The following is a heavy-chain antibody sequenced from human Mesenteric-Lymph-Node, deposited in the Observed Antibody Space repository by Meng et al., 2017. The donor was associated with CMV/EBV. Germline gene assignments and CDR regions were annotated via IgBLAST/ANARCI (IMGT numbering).Heavy chain of an antibody. J-gene: IGHJ6*02. CDR1: GFTFSRSV. D-gene: IGHD6-13*01. Sequence: LSLTCAASGFTFSRSVMSWVRQAPGKGLEWVSVISGSGSNTDYEEYADFVKGRFTISRDNSKSTLDLQMNSLRAEDTAVYYCARDSSSWTYYSYGLDVWGQGTTVTVSS. CDR3: ARDSSSWTYYSYGLDV. V-gene: IGHV3-23*01. CDR2: ISGSGSNT.